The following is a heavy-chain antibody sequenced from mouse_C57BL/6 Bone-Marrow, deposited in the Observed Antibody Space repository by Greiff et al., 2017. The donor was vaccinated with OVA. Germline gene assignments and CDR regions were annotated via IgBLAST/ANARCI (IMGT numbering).Heavy chain of an antibody. V-gene: IGHV1-18*01. Sequence: VQLQQSGPELVKPGASVKMSCKASGYTFTDYNMHWVKQRHGQSLEWIGDINPNNGGTNYNQKFKGKATLTVDKSSSTASLQLRSLTSEDTAVYYGEGPNSYWWFDVWGTGTTVTVSS. J-gene: IGHJ1*03. CDR3: EGPNSYWWFDV. CDR1: GYTFTDYN. CDR2: INPNNGGT. D-gene: IGHD4-1*02.